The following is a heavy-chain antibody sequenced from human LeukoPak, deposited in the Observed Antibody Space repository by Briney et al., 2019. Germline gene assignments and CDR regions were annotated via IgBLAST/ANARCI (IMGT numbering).Heavy chain of an antibody. CDR3: ASGEYCGGDCYTYGPPPF. CDR1: GYTFTSYA. CDR2: INAGNGNT. V-gene: IGHV1-3*01. D-gene: IGHD2-21*02. Sequence: GASVKVSCKASGYTFTSYAMHWVRQAPGQRLEWMGWINAGNGNTKYSQKFQGRVTITRDTSASTAYMELSSLRSEDTAVYYCASGEYCGGDCYTYGPPPFWGQGTLVTVSS. J-gene: IGHJ4*02.